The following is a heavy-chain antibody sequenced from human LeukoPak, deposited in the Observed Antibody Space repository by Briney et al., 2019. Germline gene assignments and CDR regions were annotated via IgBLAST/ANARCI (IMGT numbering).Heavy chain of an antibody. Sequence: ASVKVSCKASGYTFTGYYMHWVRQAPGQGLEWMGWINPNSGGTSYAQKFQGRVTMTRDTSISTAYMDLTSLRFDDTAMYYCTRGGFGSGWEFDCWGQRTLVSVSS. J-gene: IGHJ4*02. D-gene: IGHD6-19*01. CDR2: INPNSGGT. V-gene: IGHV1-2*02. CDR1: GYTFTGYY. CDR3: TRGGFGSGWEFDC.